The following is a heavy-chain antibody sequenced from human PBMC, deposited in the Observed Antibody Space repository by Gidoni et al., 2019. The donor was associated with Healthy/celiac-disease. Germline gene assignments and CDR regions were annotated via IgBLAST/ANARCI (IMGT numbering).Heavy chain of an antibody. J-gene: IGHJ4*02. V-gene: IGHV3-23*01. CDR3: AKDIVVTMIVVGDFDY. Sequence: EVQLLASGGGLVQPGGSLRLSCAASGFTFSSYAMSWVRQAPGKGLEWVSAISGSGGSTYYADSVKGRFTISRDNSKNTLYLQMNSLRAEDTAVYYCAKDIVVTMIVVGDFDYWGQGTLVTVSS. CDR1: GFTFSSYA. D-gene: IGHD3-22*01. CDR2: ISGSGGST.